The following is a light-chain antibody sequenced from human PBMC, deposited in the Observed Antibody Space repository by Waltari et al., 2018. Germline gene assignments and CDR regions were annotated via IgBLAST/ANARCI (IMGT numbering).Light chain of an antibody. CDR2: TAS. V-gene: IGKV3-15*01. J-gene: IGKJ1*01. Sequence: EIVMTQSPAALSVSPGERATLSCRASQSVGTNLAWYQQKPGQAPRLLISTASTRATGIPARFSGSGSGTEFTLTINSLQSEDSAIYYCHQYNNWPPGGTFGQGTKVDFK. CDR3: HQYNNWPPGGT. CDR1: QSVGTN.